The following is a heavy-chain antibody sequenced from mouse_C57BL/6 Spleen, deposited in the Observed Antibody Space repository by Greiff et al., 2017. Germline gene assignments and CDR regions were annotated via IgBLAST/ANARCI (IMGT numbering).Heavy chain of an antibody. Sequence: QVQLQQSGPELVKPGASVKISCKASGYAFSSSWLNWVKQRPGKGLEWIGRIYPGDGDTTYNGKFKGKATLTADKSSSTAYMQLSSLTSEDSAVYFCARTFYYGSSYWYFDVWGTGTTVTVSS. CDR2: IYPGDGDT. D-gene: IGHD1-1*01. CDR3: ARTFYYGSSYWYFDV. CDR1: GYAFSSSW. V-gene: IGHV1-82*01. J-gene: IGHJ1*03.